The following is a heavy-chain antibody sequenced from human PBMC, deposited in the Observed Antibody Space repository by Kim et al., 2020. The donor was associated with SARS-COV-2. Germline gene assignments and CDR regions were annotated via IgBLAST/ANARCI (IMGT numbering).Heavy chain of an antibody. CDR3: ARQAAAHGSFDY. D-gene: IGHD6-13*01. V-gene: IGHV4-39*01. CDR1: GGSISSSSYY. Sequence: SETLSLTCTVSGGSISSSSYYWGWIRQPPGKGLGWIGSIYYSGSTYYNPSLKSRVTISVDTSKNQFSLKLSSVTAADTAVYYCARQAAAHGSFDYWGQGTLVTVSS. J-gene: IGHJ4*02. CDR2: IYYSGST.